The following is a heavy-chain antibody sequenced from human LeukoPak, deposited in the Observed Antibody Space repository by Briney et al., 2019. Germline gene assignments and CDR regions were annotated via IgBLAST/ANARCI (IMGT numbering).Heavy chain of an antibody. CDR3: ARENPSGYYNRPIDY. CDR2: IYYSGSV. V-gene: IGHV4-59*01. Sequence: SETLSLTCTVSGASISSYYWSWIRQPPGKGLEWIGDIYYSGSVKYNPSLKSRVTMSVDTSKNQFSLKLSSVTAADTAIYYCARENPSGYYNRPIDYWGQGTLVTVSS. CDR1: GASISSYY. J-gene: IGHJ4*02. D-gene: IGHD3-22*01.